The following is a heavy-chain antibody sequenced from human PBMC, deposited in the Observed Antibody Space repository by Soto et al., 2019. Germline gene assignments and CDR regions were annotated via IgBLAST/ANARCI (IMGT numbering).Heavy chain of an antibody. CDR3: AKDVRSRSSYYYYGMDV. D-gene: IGHD6-6*01. V-gene: IGHV3-23*01. CDR2: ISGSGGST. J-gene: IGHJ6*02. CDR1: GFTFSSYA. Sequence: GGSLRLSCAASGFTFSSYAMSWVRQAPGKGLEWVSAISGSGGSTYYADSVKGRFTISRDNSKNTLYLQMNSLRAEDTAVYYCAKDVRSRSSYYYYGMDVWGQGTTVTVSS.